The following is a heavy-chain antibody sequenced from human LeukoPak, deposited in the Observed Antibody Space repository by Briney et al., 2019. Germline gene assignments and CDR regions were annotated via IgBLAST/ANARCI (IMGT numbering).Heavy chain of an antibody. CDR2: INPNSGGT. CDR3: ARGSSQVAGTFAGDFDY. J-gene: IGHJ4*02. CDR1: GYTFTGYY. V-gene: IGHV1-2*02. Sequence: GASVKVSCKASGYTFTGYYMHWVRQAPGQGLEWMGWINPNSGGTNYAQKFQGRVTMTRDTSISTAYMELSRLRSDDTAVYYCARGSSQVAGTFAGDFDYWGQGTLVTVSS. D-gene: IGHD6-19*01.